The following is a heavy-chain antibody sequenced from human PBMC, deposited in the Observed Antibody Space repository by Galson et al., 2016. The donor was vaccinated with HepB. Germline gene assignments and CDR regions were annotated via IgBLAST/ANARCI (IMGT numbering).Heavy chain of an antibody. Sequence: SLRLSCAASGFTFSSYSMNWVRQAPGKGLEWVSSISSSSSYIYYADSVKGRFTISRDNAKSSLYPQMNSLRAEDTAVYYCARGDIVGAIFDYWGQGTLVTVSS. CDR2: ISSSSSYI. V-gene: IGHV3-21*01. CDR3: ARGDIVGAIFDY. D-gene: IGHD1-26*01. J-gene: IGHJ4*02. CDR1: GFTFSSYS.